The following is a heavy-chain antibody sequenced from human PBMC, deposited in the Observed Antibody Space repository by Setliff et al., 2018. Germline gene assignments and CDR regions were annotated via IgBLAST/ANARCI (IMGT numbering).Heavy chain of an antibody. V-gene: IGHV3-30*02. CDR2: IRFDGTNK. CDR3: VKWDSKYVSGSHYMDV. D-gene: IGHD3-16*01. CDR1: GFAFSSYG. Sequence: GGSLRLSCAASGFAFSSYGMHWVRQALGKGLEWVAFIRFDGTNKYYADSVKGRFTISRDNSKNTLYLQVNTLRPEDTAVYYCVKWDSKYVSGSHYMDVWGKGTTVTVSS. J-gene: IGHJ6*03.